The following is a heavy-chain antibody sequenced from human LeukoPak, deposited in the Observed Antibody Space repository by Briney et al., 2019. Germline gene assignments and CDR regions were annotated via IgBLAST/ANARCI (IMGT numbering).Heavy chain of an antibody. D-gene: IGHD3-22*01. CDR2: ISSSSSYI. V-gene: IGHV3-21*01. Sequence: GGSLRLSCAASEFTFSSYSMNWVRQAPGKGLEWVSSISSSSSYIYYADSVKGRFTISRDNAKNSLYLQMNSLRAEDTAVYYCARDRPSYYDSSGYKDCWGQGTLVTVSS. CDR3: ARDRPSYYDSSGYKDC. CDR1: EFTFSSYS. J-gene: IGHJ4*02.